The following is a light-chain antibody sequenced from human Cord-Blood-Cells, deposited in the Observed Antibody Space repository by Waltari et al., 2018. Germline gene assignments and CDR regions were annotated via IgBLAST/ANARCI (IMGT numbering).Light chain of an antibody. CDR2: DAS. CDR3: QQRSNWPT. J-gene: IGKJ3*01. Sequence: ELVLTHSPATLSLSPGERATLSCRASQSVSSYLAWYQPKPGQAPRLLIYDASNRATGIPARFSGSESGTDFTLTISSLEPEDFAVYYCQQRSNWPTFGPGTKVDIK. CDR1: QSVSSY. V-gene: IGKV3-11*01.